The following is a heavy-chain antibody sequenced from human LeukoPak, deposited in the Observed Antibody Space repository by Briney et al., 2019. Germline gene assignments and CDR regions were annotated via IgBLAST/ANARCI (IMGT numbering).Heavy chain of an antibody. Sequence: ASVKVSCKASGHTFTSNYIHWVRQAPGQGLEWMGMIYPRDGSTSYAQKFQGRVTVTRDTSTSTVHMELSGLRSEDTAVYYCARDQEGFDYWGQGTLVTVST. J-gene: IGHJ4*02. V-gene: IGHV1-46*01. CDR3: ARDQEGFDY. CDR2: IYPRDGST. CDR1: GHTFTSNY.